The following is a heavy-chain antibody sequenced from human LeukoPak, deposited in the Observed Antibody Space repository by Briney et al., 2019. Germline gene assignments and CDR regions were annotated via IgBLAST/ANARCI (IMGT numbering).Heavy chain of an antibody. CDR1: GYTLTELS. D-gene: IGHD1-26*01. J-gene: IGHJ5*02. Sequence: ASVKVSCKVSGYTLTELSMHWVRQAPGKGLEWMGGFDPEDGETIYAQKFQGRVTMTEDTSTDTAYMELSSLRSEDTAVYYCATVSIVGATTNWFDPWGQGTLVTVSS. V-gene: IGHV1-24*01. CDR2: FDPEDGET. CDR3: ATVSIVGATTNWFDP.